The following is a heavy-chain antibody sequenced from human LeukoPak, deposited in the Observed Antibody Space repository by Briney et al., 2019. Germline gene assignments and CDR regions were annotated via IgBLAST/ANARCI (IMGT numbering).Heavy chain of an antibody. J-gene: IGHJ6*02. CDR3: ASPLDYGAELDV. Sequence: SETLSLTCIVSGGSISSSSYYWGWIRQPPGKGLEWIGSIYYSGSTYYNPSLKSRVTISVDTSKNQFSLKLSSVTAADTAVYYCASPLDYGAELDVWGQGTTVTVSS. D-gene: IGHD4-17*01. CDR2: IYYSGST. V-gene: IGHV4-39*01. CDR1: GGSISSSSYY.